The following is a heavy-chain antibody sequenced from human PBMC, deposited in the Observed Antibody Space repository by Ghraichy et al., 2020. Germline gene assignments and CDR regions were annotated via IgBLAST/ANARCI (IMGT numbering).Heavy chain of an antibody. CDR2: IWYDGSNK. Sequence: LSLTCAASGFTFSSYGMHWVRQAPGKGLEWVAVIWYDGSNKYYADSVKGRFTISRDNSKNTLYLQMNSLRAEDTAVYYCARGVPTVVNPYYYYGMDVWGQGTTVTVSS. D-gene: IGHD4-23*01. CDR1: GFTFSSYG. V-gene: IGHV3-33*01. J-gene: IGHJ6*02. CDR3: ARGVPTVVNPYYYYGMDV.